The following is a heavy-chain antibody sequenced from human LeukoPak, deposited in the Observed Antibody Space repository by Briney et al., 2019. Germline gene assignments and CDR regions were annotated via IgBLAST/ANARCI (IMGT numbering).Heavy chain of an antibody. CDR3: ARTYMTSARFDP. Sequence: PSQTLSLTCTVSGGSISSGGYYWSWIRQHPGKGLEWIGYIHYTGSTYYNASLKSRVTISVDTSKNQFSLKLSSVTAADTAVYYCARTYMTSARFDPWAREPWSPSLQ. D-gene: IGHD2-21*02. J-gene: IGHJ5*02. CDR2: IHYTGST. V-gene: IGHV4-31*03. CDR1: GGSISSGGYY.